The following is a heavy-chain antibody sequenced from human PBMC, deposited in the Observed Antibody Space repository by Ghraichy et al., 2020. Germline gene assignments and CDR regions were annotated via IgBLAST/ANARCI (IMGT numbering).Heavy chain of an antibody. CDR2: IYYSGST. CDR3: ARTSVGLTIFGVGMDV. J-gene: IGHJ6*04. D-gene: IGHD3-3*01. V-gene: IGHV4-39*07. CDR1: GGSISSSSYY. Sequence: PETLSLTCTVSGGSISSSSYYWGWIRQPPGKGLEWIGSIYYSGSTYYNPSLKSRVTISVDTSKNQFSLKLSSVTAADTAVYYCARTSVGLTIFGVGMDVWGKGTTVTVSS.